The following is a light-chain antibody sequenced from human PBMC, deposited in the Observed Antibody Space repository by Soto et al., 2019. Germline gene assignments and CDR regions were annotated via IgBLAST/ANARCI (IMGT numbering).Light chain of an antibody. CDR1: QSVTSY. J-gene: IGKJ5*01. Sequence: EIVLTHSPATLSLSPWEIATLSCRASQSVTSYLAWYQQRPGQAPRLLINDASRRATGIPARFSGSGSGTDFTLTISSLQPEDFATYYCQQSYSTPITFGQGTRLEIK. CDR3: QQSYSTPIT. CDR2: DAS. V-gene: IGKV3-11*01.